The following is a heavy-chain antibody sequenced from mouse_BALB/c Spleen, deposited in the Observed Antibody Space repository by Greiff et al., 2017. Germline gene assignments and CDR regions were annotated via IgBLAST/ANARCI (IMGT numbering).Heavy chain of an antibody. V-gene: IGHV5-17*02. J-gene: IGHJ2*01. Sequence: EVQGVESGGGLVQPGGSRKLSCAASGFTFSSFGMHWVRQAPEKGLEWVAYISSGSSTIYYADTVKGRFTISRDNPKNTLFLQMTSLRSEDTAMYYCARSGYGNYDFDYWGQGTTLTVSS. D-gene: IGHD2-10*02. CDR1: GFTFSSFG. CDR2: ISSGSSTI. CDR3: ARSGYGNYDFDY.